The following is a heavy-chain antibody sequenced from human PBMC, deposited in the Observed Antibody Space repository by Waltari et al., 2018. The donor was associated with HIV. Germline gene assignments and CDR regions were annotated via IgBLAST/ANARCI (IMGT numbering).Heavy chain of an antibody. Sequence: EVQLVESGGGLVKPGGSLRLSCAASGFTFSSYSMNWVRQAPGKGQVLVATIISRSKFLYSAYSVKARFTNSRDNAKNSRYLQMNSLRAEDTAVYYCARDRQGTVTKDFDYWGQGTLVTVSS. D-gene: IGHD4-17*01. CDR3: ARDRQGTVTKDFDY. CDR2: IISRSKFL. J-gene: IGHJ4*02. CDR1: GFTFSSYS. V-gene: IGHV3-21*01.